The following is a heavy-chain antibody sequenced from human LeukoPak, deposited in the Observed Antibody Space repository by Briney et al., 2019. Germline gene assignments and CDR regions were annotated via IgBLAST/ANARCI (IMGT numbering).Heavy chain of an antibody. Sequence: PSETLSLTCTVSGGSISSYYWSWIRQPPGKGLEWIGYIYYSGSTNYNPSLKSRVTISVDTSKNQFSLKLSSVTAADTAVYYCASEWTSRGIAVAGTPYWGQGTLVTVSS. J-gene: IGHJ4*02. CDR3: ASEWTSRGIAVAGTPY. V-gene: IGHV4-59*08. CDR2: IYYSGST. CDR1: GGSISSYY. D-gene: IGHD6-19*01.